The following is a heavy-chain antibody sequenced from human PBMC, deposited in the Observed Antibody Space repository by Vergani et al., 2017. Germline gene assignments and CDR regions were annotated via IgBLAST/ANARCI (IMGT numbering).Heavy chain of an antibody. J-gene: IGHJ6*03. D-gene: IGHD2-2*01. Sequence: QVQLVQSGAEVKKPGSSVKVSCKTSGGTFSSYAISWVRQAPGQGLEWMGGIIPIFGTANYAQKFQGRVTITADESTSTAYMELSSLRSEDTAVYYCAGDDCSRTSCQGGYYYMDVWGKGTTVTVSS. CDR2: IIPIFGTA. CDR1: GGTFSSYA. V-gene: IGHV1-69*01. CDR3: AGDDCSRTSCQGGYYYMDV.